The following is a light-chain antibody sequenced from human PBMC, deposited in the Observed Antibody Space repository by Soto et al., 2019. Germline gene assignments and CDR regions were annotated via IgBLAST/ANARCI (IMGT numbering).Light chain of an antibody. CDR1: QSITGW. Sequence: DIQMTQSPPTLSASVGGRVTISCRASQSITGWLAWFQQKPGKAPKLLISKASKLESGVPSRFSGSGSGTEFTLTISSLQADDFAIYYCQQYNSYSWTFGQGTKVDIK. J-gene: IGKJ1*01. V-gene: IGKV1-5*03. CDR2: KAS. CDR3: QQYNSYSWT.